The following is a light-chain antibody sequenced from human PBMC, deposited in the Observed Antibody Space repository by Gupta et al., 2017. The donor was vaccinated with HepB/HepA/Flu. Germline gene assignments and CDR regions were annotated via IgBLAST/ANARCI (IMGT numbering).Light chain of an antibody. CDR3: SSYTSASTGI. J-gene: IGLJ1*01. V-gene: IGLV2-14*03. Sequence: QSALTQPASVSGPPGQSTTLSCTGTSSDVGAYNYVSWYQQHPAKAPKLIIYDVGDRPSGVSHRFSGSKSGNTASLTISGLQAEDEADYYCSSYTSASTGIFGTGTKVTVL. CDR1: SSDVGAYNY. CDR2: DVG.